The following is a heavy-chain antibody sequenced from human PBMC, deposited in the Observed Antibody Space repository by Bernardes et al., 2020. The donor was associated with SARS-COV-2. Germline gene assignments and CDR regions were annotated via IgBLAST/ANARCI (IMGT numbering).Heavy chain of an antibody. CDR2: ISSSSSYI. J-gene: IGHJ4*02. V-gene: IGHV3-21*01. D-gene: IGHD3-3*01. CDR1: GFTFSSYS. CDR3: ARATWTTLKNYDFWSGYYGYFDY. Sequence: GGSLRLSRAASGFTFSSYSMNWVRQAPGKGLEWVSSISSSSSYIYYADSVKGRFTISRDNAKNSLYLQMNSLRAEDTAVYYCARATWTTLKNYDFWSGYYGYFDYWGQGTLVTVSS.